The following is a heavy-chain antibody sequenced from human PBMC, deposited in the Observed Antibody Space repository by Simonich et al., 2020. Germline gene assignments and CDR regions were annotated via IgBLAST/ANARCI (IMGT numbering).Heavy chain of an antibody. Sequence: EVQLVESGGGLVQPWGSLRLSCAASGFTFSSYWMSWVRQAPGKGLEWAHKAHRKGMEWCAKIKEEGREKKYVDSWKGRFTISRDNAKNSLYLQMNSLRAEDTAVYYCARDREVYGSGSYYNYWGQGTLVTVSS. V-gene: IGHV3-7*01. CDR2: IKEEGREK. D-gene: IGHD3-10*01. CDR3: ARDREVYGSGSYYNY. J-gene: IGHJ4*02. CDR1: GFTFSSYW.